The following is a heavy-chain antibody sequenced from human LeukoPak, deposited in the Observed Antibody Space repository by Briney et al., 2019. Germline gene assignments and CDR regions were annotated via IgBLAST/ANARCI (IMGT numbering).Heavy chain of an antibody. CDR3: ARRGYCSGGSCYSYDFDY. CDR1: GYSFTSYW. V-gene: IGHV5-51*01. CDR2: IYPGDSDT. D-gene: IGHD2-15*01. Sequence: GESLKISCKGSGYSFTSYWIGWVRQMPGKGLEWMGIIYPGDSDTRYSPSFQGQVTISADKSISTAYLQWSSLKASDTAMYYCARRGYCSGGSCYSYDFDYWGQGTLVTVSS. J-gene: IGHJ4*02.